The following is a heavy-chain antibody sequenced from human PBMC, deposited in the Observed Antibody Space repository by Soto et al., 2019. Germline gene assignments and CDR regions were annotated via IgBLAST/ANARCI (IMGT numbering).Heavy chain of an antibody. CDR2: ISSSSSYI. D-gene: IGHD2-15*01. CDR3: AGSYCSGGSCYTDAFGI. CDR1: GFTFSSYS. V-gene: IGHV3-21*01. J-gene: IGHJ3*02. Sequence: GGSLRLSCAASGFTFSSYSMNWVRQAPGKGLEWVSSISSSSSYIYYADSVKGRFTISRDNAKNSLYLQMNSLRAEDTAVYYCAGSYCSGGSCYTDAFGIWGQGTMVTVSS.